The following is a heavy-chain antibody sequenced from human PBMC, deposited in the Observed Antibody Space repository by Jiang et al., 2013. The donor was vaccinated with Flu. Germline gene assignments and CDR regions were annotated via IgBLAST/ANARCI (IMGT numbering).Heavy chain of an antibody. D-gene: IGHD3-10*01. CDR2: INPNSGGT. CDR3: ARRYYGSGSYTYFQH. CDR1: GYTFTGYY. J-gene: IGHJ1*01. V-gene: IGHV1-2*02. Sequence: GYTFTGYYMHWVRQAPGQGLEWMGWINPNSGGTNYAQKFQGRVTMTRDTSISTAYMELSRLRSDDTAVYYCARRYYGSGSYTYFQHWGQGTLVTVSS.